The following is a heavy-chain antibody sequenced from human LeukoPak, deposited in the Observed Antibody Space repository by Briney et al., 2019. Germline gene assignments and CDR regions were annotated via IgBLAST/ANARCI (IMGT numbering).Heavy chain of an antibody. CDR1: GFTFSTYS. J-gene: IGHJ6*03. V-gene: IGHV3-21*04. CDR3: AKDLSKQHLVGRGGGGYYYYMDV. D-gene: IGHD6-13*01. CDR2: ISSSSSYI. Sequence: GGSLRLSCAASGFTFSTYSMNWVRQAPGRGLEWVSSISSSSSYIYYADSVKGRFTISRDNAKKSVYLQMNSLRAEDTAVYYCAKDLSKQHLVGRGGGGYYYYMDVWGKGTTVTISS.